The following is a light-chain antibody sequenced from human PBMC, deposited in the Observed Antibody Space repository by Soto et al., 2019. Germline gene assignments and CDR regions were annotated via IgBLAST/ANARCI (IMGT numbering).Light chain of an antibody. V-gene: IGLV2-14*01. CDR2: DVN. J-gene: IGLJ1*01. CDR3: SSYTTSSTSYV. Sequence: QSALTQPASVSGSPGQSITISCTGTSSDVGGYNYVSWFQQHPGKAPKLIIYDVNNRPSGVPNRFSGSKSGNTASLTISGLQAEDEADYYCSSYTTSSTSYVFGTGTKLTVL. CDR1: SSDVGGYNY.